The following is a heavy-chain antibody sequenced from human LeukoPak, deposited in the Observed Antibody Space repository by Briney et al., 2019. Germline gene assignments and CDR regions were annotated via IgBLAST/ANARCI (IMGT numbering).Heavy chain of an antibody. Sequence: GGSLRLSCAASGFTFTYYAMNWVRQAPGKGLEWVSFISSSSSYMYYADSVKGRFTISRDNTKKSLYLQMNSLRAEDTAVYYCARDFSGYDYNFDYWGQGTLVTVSS. J-gene: IGHJ4*02. CDR1: GFTFTYYA. CDR3: ARDFSGYDYNFDY. D-gene: IGHD5-12*01. V-gene: IGHV3-21*01. CDR2: ISSSSSYM.